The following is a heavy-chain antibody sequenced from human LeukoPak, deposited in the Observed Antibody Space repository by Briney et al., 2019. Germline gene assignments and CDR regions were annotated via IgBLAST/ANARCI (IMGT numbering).Heavy chain of an antibody. CDR3: ARVGVAGGFDY. V-gene: IGHV4-39*01. CDR2: IYYSGST. Sequence: SETLSLTCSVSGGSISSSSYYWGWIRQPPGKGLEWIGSIYYSGSTYYNPALKSRVTISVDTSKNQFSLKLSFVTAADMAVYYCARVGVAGGFDYWGQGTLVTVSS. CDR1: GGSISSSSYY. D-gene: IGHD6-19*01. J-gene: IGHJ4*02.